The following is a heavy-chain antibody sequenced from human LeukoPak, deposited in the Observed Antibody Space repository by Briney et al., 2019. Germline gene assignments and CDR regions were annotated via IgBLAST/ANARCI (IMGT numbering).Heavy chain of an antibody. D-gene: IGHD6-19*01. V-gene: IGHV3-7*03. Sequence: QPGGSLRLSCAASGFTFSSYAMSWVRQAPGKGLEWVANIRQDGGERYYVDSVKGRFTISRDDAKNSLYLQMDSLRVEDTAVYYCARGAQWLAGRFDYWGQGTLVTVSS. J-gene: IGHJ4*02. CDR2: IRQDGGER. CDR1: GFTFSSYA. CDR3: ARGAQWLAGRFDY.